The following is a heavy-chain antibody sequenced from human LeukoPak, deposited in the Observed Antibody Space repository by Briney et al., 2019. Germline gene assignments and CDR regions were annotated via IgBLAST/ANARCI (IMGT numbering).Heavy chain of an antibody. CDR3: ARETSQKGAHYMDV. CDR2: IYYSGYT. Sequence: TTSETLSPTCTVSGGSISSYYWSWIRQPPGKVLEWIGDIYYSGYTNYNPSLKSRVTISVDTSKNQFSLKLRSVTAADTAVYYCARETSQKGAHYMDVWGKGTTVTISS. D-gene: IGHD3-16*01. J-gene: IGHJ6*03. V-gene: IGHV4-59*01. CDR1: GGSISSYY.